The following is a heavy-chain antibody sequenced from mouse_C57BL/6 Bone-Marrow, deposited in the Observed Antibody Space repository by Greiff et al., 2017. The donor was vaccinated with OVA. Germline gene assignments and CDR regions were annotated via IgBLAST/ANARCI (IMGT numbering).Heavy chain of an antibody. V-gene: IGHV5-6*01. Sequence: EVQLVESGGDLVKPGGSLKLSCAASGFTFSSYGMSWVRQTPDKRLEWVATISSGGSYTYYPDSVKGRFTISRDNAKNTLYLQMSSLKSEDTAMYYCARHEDPLFAYWGQGTLVTVSA. CDR3: ARHEDPLFAY. CDR2: ISSGGSYT. J-gene: IGHJ3*01. CDR1: GFTFSSYG.